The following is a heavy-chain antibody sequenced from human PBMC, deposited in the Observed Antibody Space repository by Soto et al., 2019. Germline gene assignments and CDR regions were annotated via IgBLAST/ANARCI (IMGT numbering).Heavy chain of an antibody. D-gene: IGHD2-15*01. CDR1: GYSYSSSR. Sequence: GASLKISEKGSGYSYSSSRCCWERQIPGKGLEWMGIIYPGDSDTRYSPSFQGQVTISADKSISTAYLQWSSLKASDTAMYYCAKPPVSRWYYFDYWGQGTLVTVS. CDR3: AKPPVSRWYYFDY. V-gene: IGHV5-51*01. J-gene: IGHJ4*02. CDR2: IYPGDSDT.